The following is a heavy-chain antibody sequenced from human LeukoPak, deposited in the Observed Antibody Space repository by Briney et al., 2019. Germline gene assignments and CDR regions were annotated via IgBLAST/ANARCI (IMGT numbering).Heavy chain of an antibody. Sequence: SETLSLTCAVYGGSFSGYYWSWIRQPPGKGLEWIGEINHSGSTNYNPSLKSRVTISVDTSKNPFSLKLSSVTAADTAVYYCARGRYYGSGSLLGMDVWGQGTTVTVSS. CDR2: INHSGST. CDR1: GGSFSGYY. J-gene: IGHJ6*02. D-gene: IGHD3-10*01. CDR3: ARGRYYGSGSLLGMDV. V-gene: IGHV4-34*01.